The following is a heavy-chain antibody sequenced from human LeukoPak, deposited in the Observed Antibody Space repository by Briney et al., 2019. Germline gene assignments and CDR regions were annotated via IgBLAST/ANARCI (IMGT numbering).Heavy chain of an antibody. CDR1: GGSFSGYY. V-gene: IGHV4-34*01. CDR2: INHSGGT. J-gene: IGHJ4*02. CDR3: ARGSRIRWYDY. D-gene: IGHD4-23*01. Sequence: SESLAPTCALYGGSFSGYYWGWVRQPPGKGLEWIGEINHSGGTNYNPSLKSRVTISVHTSKNQFSLKLSSVTAADTAVYYCARGSRIRWYDYWGQGTLVTVSS.